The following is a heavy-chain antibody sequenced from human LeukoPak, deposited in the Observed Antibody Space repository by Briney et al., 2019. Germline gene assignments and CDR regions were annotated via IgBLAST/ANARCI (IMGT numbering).Heavy chain of an antibody. CDR1: GGSFSGYY. CDR3: ARGLYYDFWSSYYYYYMDV. D-gene: IGHD3-3*01. Sequence: SETLSLTCAVCGGSFSGYYWSWIRQPPGKGLEWIGEINHSGSTNYNPSLKSRVTISVDTSKNQFSLKLSSVTAADTAVYYCARGLYYDFWSSYYYYYMDVWGKGTTVTVSS. J-gene: IGHJ6*03. CDR2: INHSGST. V-gene: IGHV4-34*01.